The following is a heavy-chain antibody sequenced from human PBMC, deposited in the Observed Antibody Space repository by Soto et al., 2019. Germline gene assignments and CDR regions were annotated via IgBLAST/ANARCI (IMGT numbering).Heavy chain of an antibody. CDR1: GFTVKDYQ. J-gene: IGHJ6*02. Sequence: LXLSCAASGFTVKDYQMNWVGQAPGKGLEWVSVIYSGGVTYYPDSVKGRFTTIRDTSKNTVYLQMNSLRADDTAMYYCARDPSTTGYYGLDVWAQGTTCTVSS. CDR2: IYSGGVT. CDR3: ARDPSTTGYYGLDV. V-gene: IGHV3-53*01.